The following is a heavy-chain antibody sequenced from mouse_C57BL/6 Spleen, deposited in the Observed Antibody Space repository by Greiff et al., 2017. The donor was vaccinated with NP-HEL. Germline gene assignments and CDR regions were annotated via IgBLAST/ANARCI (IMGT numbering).Heavy chain of an antibody. CDR1: GYTFTSYW. CDR3: ARGNYYGSSLYFDY. J-gene: IGHJ2*01. D-gene: IGHD1-1*01. Sequence: VQLQQSGAELVMPGASVKLSCKASGYTFTSYWMHWVKQRPGQGLEWIGEIDPSDSYTNYNQKFKGKSTLTVDKSSSTAYMQLSSLTSEDSAVYYCARGNYYGSSLYFDYWGQGTTLTVSS. CDR2: IDPSDSYT. V-gene: IGHV1-69*01.